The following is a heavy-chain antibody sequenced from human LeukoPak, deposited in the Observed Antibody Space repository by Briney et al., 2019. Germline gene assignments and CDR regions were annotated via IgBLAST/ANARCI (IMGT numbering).Heavy chain of an antibody. J-gene: IGHJ4*02. CDR1: GFTFSSYA. CDR2: ISYDGSNK. CDR3: ARDHAPDCSGGSCYYGYFDY. Sequence: GGSLRLSCAASGFTFSSYAMHWVRQAPGKGLEWVAVISYDGSNKYYADSVKGRFTISRDNSKNTLYLQMNSLRAEDTVVYYCARDHAPDCSGGSCYYGYFDYWGQGTLVTVSS. V-gene: IGHV3-30-3*01. D-gene: IGHD2-15*01.